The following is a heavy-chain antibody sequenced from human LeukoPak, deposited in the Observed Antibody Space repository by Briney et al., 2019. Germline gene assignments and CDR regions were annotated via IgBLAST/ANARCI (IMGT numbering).Heavy chain of an antibody. CDR1: GFTFSGSA. Sequence: GGSLRLSCAASGFTFSGSAMHWVRQASGKGLEWVGRIRSKANSYATAYAASVKGRFTISRDDSKNTAYLQMNSLRAEDTAVYYCAKDPVGYCSGGSCLLSYWGQGTLVTVSS. V-gene: IGHV3-73*01. CDR3: AKDPVGYCSGGSCLLSY. D-gene: IGHD2-15*01. J-gene: IGHJ4*02. CDR2: IRSKANSYAT.